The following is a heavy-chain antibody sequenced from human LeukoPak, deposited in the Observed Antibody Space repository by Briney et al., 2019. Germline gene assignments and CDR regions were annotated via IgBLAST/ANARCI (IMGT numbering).Heavy chain of an antibody. CDR2: IYYSGKT. D-gene: IGHD4-17*01. J-gene: IGHJ4*02. CDR1: GGSISSSNNY. V-gene: IGHV4-39*01. Sequence: PSETLSLSCTVSGGSISSSNNYWDWIRQPPGKGLEWIGAIYYSGKTYYNSSLKSRVIISVDMSKNQFSLKLSSVTAADTAVYYCARRGDYGDPVNYWGQGTLVTVSS. CDR3: ARRGDYGDPVNY.